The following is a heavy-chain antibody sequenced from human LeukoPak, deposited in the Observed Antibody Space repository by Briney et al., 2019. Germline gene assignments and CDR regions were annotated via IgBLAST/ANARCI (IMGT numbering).Heavy chain of an antibody. CDR2: INPSGGST. CDR1: GYTFTSYY. Sequence: ASVKVSCKASGYTFTSYYMHWVRQAPGQGLEWMGIINPSGGSTSYAQKLQGRITMTRDTSTSTVYVELSSLRSEDTAVYYCARDRYYYDSSGYIRGISFDYWGQGTLVTVSS. J-gene: IGHJ4*02. V-gene: IGHV1-46*01. CDR3: ARDRYYYDSSGYIRGISFDY. D-gene: IGHD3-22*01.